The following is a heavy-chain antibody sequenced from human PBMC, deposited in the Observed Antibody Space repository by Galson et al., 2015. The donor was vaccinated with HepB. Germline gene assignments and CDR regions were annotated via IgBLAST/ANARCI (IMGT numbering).Heavy chain of an antibody. D-gene: IGHD5-18*01. V-gene: IGHV3-30*18. CDR3: AKAIVDTAMVLGEGDAFDI. CDR1: GFTFSSYG. Sequence: SLRLSCAASGFTFSSYGMHWVRQAPGKGLEWVAVISYDGSNKYYADSVKGRFTISRDNSKNTLYLQMNSLRAEDTAVYYCAKAIVDTAMVLGEGDAFDIWGQGTMVTVSS. CDR2: ISYDGSNK. J-gene: IGHJ3*02.